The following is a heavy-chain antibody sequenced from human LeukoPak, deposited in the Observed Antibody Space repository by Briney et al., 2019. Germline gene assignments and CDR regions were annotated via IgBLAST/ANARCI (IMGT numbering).Heavy chain of an antibody. CDR1: GYTFTSYA. J-gene: IGHJ4*02. CDR2: INAGNSNT. V-gene: IGHV1-3*01. CDR3: AEGGYDDPLDY. D-gene: IGHD5-12*01. Sequence: GASVKVSCKASGYTFTSYAMHWVRQAPGQRLEWMGWINAGNSNTKYSQKFQGRVTITRDTYASTAYMELSSLRSEDTAVYYCAEGGYDDPLDYWGQGTLVTVSS.